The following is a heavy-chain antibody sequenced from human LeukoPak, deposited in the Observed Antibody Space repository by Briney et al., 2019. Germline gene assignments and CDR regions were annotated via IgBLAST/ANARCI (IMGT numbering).Heavy chain of an antibody. CDR1: GGSISSGGYY. D-gene: IGHD6-13*01. V-gene: IGHV4-31*03. CDR2: IYYSGST. J-gene: IGHJ4*02. Sequence: PSQTLSLTCTVSGGSISSGGYYWSWIRQHPGKGLEWIGYIYYSGSTYYNPSLKSRVSISVDTSKNQFSLNLSSVTAADTAVYYCARLSAAGPYTLDYWGQGTLVTVSS. CDR3: ARLSAAGPYTLDY.